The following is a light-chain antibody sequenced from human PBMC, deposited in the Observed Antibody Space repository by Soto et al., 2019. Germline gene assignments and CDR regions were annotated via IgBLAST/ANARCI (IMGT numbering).Light chain of an antibody. J-gene: IGKJ5*01. CDR2: YIS. V-gene: IGKV3D-15*01. CDR1: QSVGNY. Sequence: IVMTQSPATLSVYPGERASLSCRASQSVGNYLAWYQQKPGQAPRLPIYYISTRATGIPARFSGSGSGTEFTLTINSLQSEDFAVYYCQQHNQWPITFGQGTRLEIK. CDR3: QQHNQWPIT.